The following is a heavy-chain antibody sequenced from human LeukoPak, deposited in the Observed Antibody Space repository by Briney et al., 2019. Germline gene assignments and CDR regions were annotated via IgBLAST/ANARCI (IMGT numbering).Heavy chain of an antibody. Sequence: SETLSLTCTVSGGSISSGDYYWSWIRQSPGKGLEWIGYIDYSGSTYHNPSLKSRFTLTVDTSKNQFSLKVTSVTAADTAVYYCARERGYFDGAYYYYYYMDVWGKGTTVTVSS. J-gene: IGHJ6*03. V-gene: IGHV4-30-4*08. CDR3: ARERGYFDGAYYYYYYMDV. D-gene: IGHD3-9*01. CDR1: GGSISSGDYY. CDR2: IDYSGST.